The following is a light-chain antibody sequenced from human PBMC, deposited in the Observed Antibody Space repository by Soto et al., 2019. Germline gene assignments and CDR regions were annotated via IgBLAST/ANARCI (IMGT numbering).Light chain of an antibody. CDR3: QHYYSYSDA. V-gene: IGKV1-5*03. CDR2: KAS. J-gene: IGKJ1*01. CDR1: QTISSW. Sequence: DIQMTQSPSTLSGSVGDRVTITCRASQTISSWLAWYQQKPGKAPKLLIYKASTLKSGVPSRFSGSGSGTEFTLTISSRQPDDFETYYCQHYYSYSDAFGQGTKVELK.